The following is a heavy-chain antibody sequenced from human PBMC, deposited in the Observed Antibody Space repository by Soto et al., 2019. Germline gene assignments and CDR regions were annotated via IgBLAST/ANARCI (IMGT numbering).Heavy chain of an antibody. CDR1: GLTFSSYG. CDR3: AKSSSSGGWYDC. V-gene: IGHV3-23*01. D-gene: IGHD6-19*01. CDR2: ISGSGGSA. J-gene: IGHJ4*02. Sequence: VQLLESGGGLVQPGGSLRLSCVVSGLTFSSYGMSWVRQAPGKGLEWLSAISGSGGSAYYADSVKGRLAISRDNSKNTLYLQVNSLRAEDTAVYYCAKSSSSGGWYDCWGQGTLVTVSS.